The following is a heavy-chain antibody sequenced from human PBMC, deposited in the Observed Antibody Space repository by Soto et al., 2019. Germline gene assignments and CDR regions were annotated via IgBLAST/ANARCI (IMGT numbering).Heavy chain of an antibody. CDR1: GYSFGAYL. CDR3: ARGGIIATPPDY. D-gene: IGHD2-15*01. J-gene: IGHJ4*02. Sequence: PGESLKISCKGSGYSFGAYLIGWVRQMPGKGLEWMGIIFPGDSDTRYRPSFRGQVTISVDKSINTAYLQWSSLKTSDTAMYFCARGGIIATPPDYWGQGPQVTVS. CDR2: IFPGDSDT. V-gene: IGHV5-51*01.